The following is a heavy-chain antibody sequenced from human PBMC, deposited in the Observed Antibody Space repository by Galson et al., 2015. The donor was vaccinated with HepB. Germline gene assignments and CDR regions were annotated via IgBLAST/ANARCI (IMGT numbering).Heavy chain of an antibody. CDR1: GFTFSSYG. D-gene: IGHD3-10*01. CDR3: AKDAPGSYYNRGNPFDP. V-gene: IGHV3-30*18. Sequence: SLRLSCAASGFTFSSYGMHWVRQAPGKGLEWVAVISYDGSNKYFADSVKGRFTISRDNSKNTLYLQMNSLRAEDTAVYYCAKDAPGSYYNRGNPFDPWGQGTLVTVSS. J-gene: IGHJ5*02. CDR2: ISYDGSNK.